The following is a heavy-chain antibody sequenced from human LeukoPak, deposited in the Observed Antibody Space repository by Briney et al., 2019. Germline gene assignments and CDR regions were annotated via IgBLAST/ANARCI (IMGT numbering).Heavy chain of an antibody. CDR3: AKPSGSYRQGLRHFDY. J-gene: IGHJ4*02. V-gene: IGHV5-51*01. CDR1: GYNFASYW. Sequence: GESLKISCQASGYNFASYWIGWVRQMPGKGLEWMGIIYPGDSETIYSPSFQGQVTISADKSISTAYLQWNSLKASDTAMYYCAKPSGSYRQGLRHFDYWGQGTLVTVSS. CDR2: IYPGDSET. D-gene: IGHD1-26*01.